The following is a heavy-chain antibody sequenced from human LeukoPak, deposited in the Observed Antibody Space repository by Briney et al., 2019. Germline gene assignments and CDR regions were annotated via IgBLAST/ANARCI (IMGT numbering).Heavy chain of an antibody. CDR2: ISAYNGNT. CDR1: GYTFTSYG. D-gene: IGHD5-24*01. CDR3: ARVARERWLQIRDLDY. V-gene: IGHV1-18*01. J-gene: IGHJ4*02. Sequence: ASVKVSCKASGYTFTSYGISWVRQAPGQGLEWMGWISAYNGNTNYAQKLQGRVTMTTDTSTSTAYMELRSLRSDDTAVYYCARVARERWLQIRDLDYWGQGTLVTVSS.